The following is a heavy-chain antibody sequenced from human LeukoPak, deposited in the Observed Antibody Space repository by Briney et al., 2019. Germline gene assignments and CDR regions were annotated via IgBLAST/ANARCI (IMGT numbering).Heavy chain of an antibody. Sequence: SETLSLTCTVAGGSISSGGYYWSWIRQHPGKGLEWIGYIYYSGSTYYNPSLKSRVTISVDTSKNQFSLKLSSVTAADTAVYYCARTGAVAAQKRSYFDYWGQGTLVTVSS. CDR1: GGSISSGGYY. CDR2: IYYSGST. D-gene: IGHD6-19*01. J-gene: IGHJ4*02. V-gene: IGHV4-31*03. CDR3: ARTGAVAAQKRSYFDY.